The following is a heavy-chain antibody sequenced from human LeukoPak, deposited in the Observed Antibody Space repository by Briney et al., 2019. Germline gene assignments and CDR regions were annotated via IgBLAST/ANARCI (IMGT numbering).Heavy chain of an antibody. Sequence: GGSLRLSCAASGFTFSSDSMNWVRQAPGKGLEWVSSISSSSSYIHYADSVKGRFTISRDNAKNSLYLQMNSLRAEDTAVYYCARAWGDWFDPWGQGTLVTVSS. D-gene: IGHD3-16*01. CDR1: GFTFSSDS. CDR2: ISSSSSYI. CDR3: ARAWGDWFDP. V-gene: IGHV3-21*01. J-gene: IGHJ5*02.